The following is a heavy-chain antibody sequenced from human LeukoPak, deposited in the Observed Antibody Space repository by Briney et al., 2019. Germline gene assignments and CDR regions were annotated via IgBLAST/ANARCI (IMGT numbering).Heavy chain of an antibody. CDR2: IKSDGSRT. CDR1: GFTFSNYW. V-gene: IGHV3-74*01. CDR3: ARGSYYYDDRGSHYYGIDV. J-gene: IGHJ6*02. D-gene: IGHD3-22*01. Sequence: GGSLRLSCGASGFTFSNYWMHWVRQAPGKGLVWVSRIKSDGSRTDYADSVKGRFIISRDNAKNTLYLQMSSLRVEDMAVYYCARGSYYYDDRGSHYYGIDVWGHGTTVTVSS.